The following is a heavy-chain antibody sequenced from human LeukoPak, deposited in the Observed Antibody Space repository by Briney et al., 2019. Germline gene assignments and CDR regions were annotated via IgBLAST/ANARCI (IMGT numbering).Heavy chain of an antibody. CDR3: ARDYSSGWDAFDI. CDR2: ISSSGSTI. V-gene: IGHV3-48*03. D-gene: IGHD6-19*01. Sequence: PRGSLRLSCAASGFTFSSYEMSWVRQAPGKGLEWVSYISSSGSTIYYADSVKGRFTISRDNAKNSLYLQMNSLRAEDTAVYYCARDYSSGWDAFDIWGQGTMVTVSS. CDR1: GFTFSSYE. J-gene: IGHJ3*02.